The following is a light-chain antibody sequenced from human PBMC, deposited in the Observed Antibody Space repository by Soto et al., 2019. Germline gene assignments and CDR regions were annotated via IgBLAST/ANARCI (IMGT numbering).Light chain of an antibody. CDR3: CSYPRNSNHSF. V-gene: IGLV2-14*03. J-gene: IGLJ1*01. Sequence: QSALTQPPAAPGSPGQSVTIPCTGTSSDIGAYIYVSWYQQHPGKAPKLMIYEVRYRPSGVSNRFSGSKSGNTASLTISGLQAEDEADYYCCSYPRNSNHSFFGSGTKVIV. CDR2: EVR. CDR1: SSDIGAYIY.